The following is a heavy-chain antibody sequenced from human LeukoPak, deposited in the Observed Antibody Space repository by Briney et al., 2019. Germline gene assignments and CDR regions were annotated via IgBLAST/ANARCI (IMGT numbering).Heavy chain of an antibody. CDR3: AKHRTGPPYGLDV. CDR2: ISGSGGAT. CDR1: GFTFSTYG. Sequence: GVSLRLSCAASGFTFSTYGMAWARQAPGKGLEWVSGISGSGGATYIADSVKGRFTISRDNSADTLYMQMSRLRVEDTATYYCAKHRTGPPYGLDVWGQGTTVTVSS. V-gene: IGHV3-23*01. J-gene: IGHJ6*02.